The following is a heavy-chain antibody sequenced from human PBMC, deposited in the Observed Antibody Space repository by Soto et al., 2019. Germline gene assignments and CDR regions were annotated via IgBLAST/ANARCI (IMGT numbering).Heavy chain of an antibody. J-gene: IGHJ4*02. CDR2: INPNSGGT. D-gene: IGHD3-22*01. Sequence: GASVKVSCKASGYTFTGYYMHWVRQAPGQVLEWMGWINPNSGGTNYAQKFQGRVTMTRDTSISTAYMELSRLRSDDTAVYYCARVAYYYDSSGYYGPFDYWGQGTLVTVSS. CDR3: ARVAYYYDSSGYYGPFDY. V-gene: IGHV1-2*02. CDR1: GYTFTGYY.